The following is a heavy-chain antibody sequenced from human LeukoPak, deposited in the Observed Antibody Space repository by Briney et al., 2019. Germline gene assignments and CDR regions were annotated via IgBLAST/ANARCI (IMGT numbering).Heavy chain of an antibody. J-gene: IGHJ4*02. D-gene: IGHD1-26*01. V-gene: IGHV3-23*01. CDR3: AKDLRGSSSFDY. CDR2: ISAIGTDT. CDR1: GFTFSTYA. Sequence: GGSLRLSCAASGFTFSTYAMSWVRQAPGKGLEWVSAISAIGTDTYYADSVKGRFTVSRDNSNNTMYLQMNSLRAEDTAIHFCAKDLRGSSSFDYWGQGTLVTVSS.